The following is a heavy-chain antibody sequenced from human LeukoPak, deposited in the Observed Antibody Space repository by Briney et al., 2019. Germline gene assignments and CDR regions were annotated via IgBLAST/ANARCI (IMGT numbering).Heavy chain of an antibody. J-gene: IGHJ6*02. CDR1: GVSISSYY. D-gene: IGHD4-11*01. CDR2: IYTSGST. Sequence: SETLSLTCTVSGVSISSYYWSWIRQPAGKGLEWIGRIYTSGSTNYNPSLKSRVTMSVDTSKNQFSLKLSSVTAADTAVYYCARGHVGKTHHLPTYYYYYGMDVWGQGTTVTVSS. CDR3: ARGHVGKTHHLPTYYYYYGMDV. V-gene: IGHV4-4*07.